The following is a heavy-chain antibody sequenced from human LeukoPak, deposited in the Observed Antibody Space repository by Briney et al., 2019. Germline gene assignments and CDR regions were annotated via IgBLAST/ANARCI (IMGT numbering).Heavy chain of an antibody. Sequence: GGSLRLSCAASGFTFSSYGTHWVRQAPGKGLEWVAVISYDGSNKYYADSVKGRFTISRDNSKNTLYLQMNSLRAEGTAVYYCAKDRMLEMTTVVTFLDYWGQGTLVTVSS. CDR2: ISYDGSNK. CDR3: AKDRMLEMTTVVTFLDY. J-gene: IGHJ4*02. V-gene: IGHV3-30*18. CDR1: GFTFSSYG. D-gene: IGHD4-23*01.